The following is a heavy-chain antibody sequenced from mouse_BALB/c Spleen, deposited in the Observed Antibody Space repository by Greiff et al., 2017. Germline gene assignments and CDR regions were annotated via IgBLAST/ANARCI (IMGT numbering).Heavy chain of an antibody. CDR1: GYSITSDYA. Sequence: EVHLVESGPGLVKPSQSLSLTCTVTGYSITSDYAWNWIRQFPGNKLEWMGYISYSGSTSYNPSLKSRISITRDTSKNQFLLQLNSVTTEDTATYYCARRDDGLDYWGQGTTLTVSS. D-gene: IGHD2-3*01. CDR2: ISYSGST. J-gene: IGHJ2*01. CDR3: ARRDDGLDY. V-gene: IGHV3-2*02.